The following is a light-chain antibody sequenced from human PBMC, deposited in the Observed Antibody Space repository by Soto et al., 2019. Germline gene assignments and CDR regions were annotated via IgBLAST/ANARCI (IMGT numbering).Light chain of an antibody. J-gene: IGKJ5*01. V-gene: IGKV1-33*01. CDR1: QDIDNY. CDR3: QHYDHVQVT. CDR2: DAS. Sequence: DIQMTQSPSSVSASVGDRVTITCQASQDIDNYLNWYQQKPGKAPNLLIYDASNLETGVPSRFSGGGSGTDFTFTITSLQPEDIATYYCQHYDHVQVTFGQGTRLEIK.